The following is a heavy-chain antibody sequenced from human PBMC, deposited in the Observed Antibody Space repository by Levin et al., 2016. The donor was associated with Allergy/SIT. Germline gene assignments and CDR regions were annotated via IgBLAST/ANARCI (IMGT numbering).Heavy chain of an antibody. V-gene: IGHV2-70*01. CDR2: IDGDDDK. CDR1: GFSLDTSEMS. CDR3: ARSRVEIDGDDGYYYYHGMDV. J-gene: IGHJ6*02. Sequence: SGPTLVKPTQTLTLTCTFSGFSLDTSEMSVSWIRQPPGKALEWLALIDGDDDKSYSASLKTRLIISKDTAENQVVLTMTNMDPVDTATYYCARSRVEIDGDDGYYYYHGMDVWGQGTTVTVS. D-gene: IGHD5-24*01.